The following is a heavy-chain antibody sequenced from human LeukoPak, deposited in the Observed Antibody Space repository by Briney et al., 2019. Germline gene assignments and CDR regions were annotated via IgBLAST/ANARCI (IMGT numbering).Heavy chain of an antibody. CDR1: GDSINDHY. Sequence: SETLSLTCTVSGDSINDHYWSWIRQPPGEGLEWIAYIYSSVSTNYNPSLKSRVTISVDTSKNQFSLKLSSVTAADTAVYYCARLGFRDGYNYFFDFWGQGSLVTVSS. V-gene: IGHV4-4*09. J-gene: IGHJ4*02. D-gene: IGHD5-24*01. CDR2: IYSSVST. CDR3: ARLGFRDGYNYFFDF.